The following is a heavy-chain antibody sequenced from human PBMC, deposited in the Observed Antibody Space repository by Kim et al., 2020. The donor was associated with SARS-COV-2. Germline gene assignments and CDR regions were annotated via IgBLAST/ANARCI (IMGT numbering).Heavy chain of an antibody. CDR1: GYTLTELS. J-gene: IGHJ6*02. V-gene: IGHV1-24*01. CDR3: ATLTTVVTHRHYYYGMDD. CDR2: FDPEDGET. D-gene: IGHD4-17*01. Sequence: ASVKVSCKVSGYTLTELSMHWVRQAPGKGLEWMGGFDPEDGETIYAQKFQGRVTMTEDTSTDTAYMELSSLRSEDTAVYYCATLTTVVTHRHYYYGMDDWGQGTTVTVTS.